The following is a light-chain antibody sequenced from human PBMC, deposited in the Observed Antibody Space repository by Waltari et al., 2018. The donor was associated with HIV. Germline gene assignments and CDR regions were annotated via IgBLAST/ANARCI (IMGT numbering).Light chain of an antibody. V-gene: IGLV1-47*01. J-gene: IGLJ2*01. CDR2: RNN. Sequence: QSVLTQPPSASGTPGQRVTISCSGSSSNIGTNYIYWYQQPPGTAPKLLIYRNNQRPSGVPDRFSGSKSGTAVFLAISGLRSEEEADYYCAAWDENLSGRVVFGGGTKLTVL. CDR3: AAWDENLSGRVV. CDR1: SSNIGTNY.